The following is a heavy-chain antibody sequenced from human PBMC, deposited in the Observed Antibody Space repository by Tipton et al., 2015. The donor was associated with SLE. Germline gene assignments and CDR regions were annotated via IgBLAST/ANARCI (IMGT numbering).Heavy chain of an antibody. Sequence: TLSLTCSVYDESFSGYYWTWIRQPPGKGLEWIGEINHSGSTNYNPSLKSRVTISIDTSKNQFSLKLRSVTAADTAIYYCAREGGGPDYWGQGTLVTVSS. CDR3: AREGGGPDY. CDR1: DESFSGYY. D-gene: IGHD1-26*01. CDR2: INHSGST. J-gene: IGHJ4*02. V-gene: IGHV4-34*01.